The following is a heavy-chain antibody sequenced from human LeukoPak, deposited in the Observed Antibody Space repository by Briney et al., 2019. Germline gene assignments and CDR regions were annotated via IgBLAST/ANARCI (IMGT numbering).Heavy chain of an antibody. CDR3: ARLDCNSDNCYNY. V-gene: IGHV4-59*12. J-gene: IGHJ4*02. Sequence: SETLSFTCVVSGDSITSDYWSWIRQPPGKGLEWIGYINYNTNVTYNPSLKSRVTISVDTSKNQVSLRLTSVTAADTAVYYCARLDCNSDNCYNYWGRGSLVTVS. CDR2: INYNTNV. CDR1: GDSITSDY. D-gene: IGHD2/OR15-2a*01.